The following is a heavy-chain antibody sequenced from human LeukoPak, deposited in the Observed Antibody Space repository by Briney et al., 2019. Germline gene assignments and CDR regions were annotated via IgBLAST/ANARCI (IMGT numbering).Heavy chain of an antibody. J-gene: IGHJ6*02. CDR1: GGSISSGGYY. CDR2: IYYGGST. V-gene: IGHV4-31*03. Sequence: PSETLFLTCSVSGGSISSGGYYWSWIRQHPGKGLEWIGYIYYGGSTYYNPSLKSRVTISVDTSKNQFSLKLSSVTAADAAVYYCATSSTSLGYYGLDVWGQGTTVTVSS. D-gene: IGHD2-2*01. CDR3: ATSSTSLGYYGLDV.